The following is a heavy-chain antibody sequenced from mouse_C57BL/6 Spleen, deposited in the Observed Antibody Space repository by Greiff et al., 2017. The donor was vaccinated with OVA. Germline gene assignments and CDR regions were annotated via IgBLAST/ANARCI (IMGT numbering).Heavy chain of an antibody. CDR2: IDPENGDT. CDR1: GFNIKDDY. CDR3: TTRGFFAY. D-gene: IGHD3-1*01. Sequence: VQLQESGAELVRPGASVKLSCTASGFNIKDDYMHWVKQRPEQGREWIGWIDPENGDTEYASKFQGKATITADTSSNTAYLQLSSLTSEDTAVYYCTTRGFFAYWGQGTLVTVSA. V-gene: IGHV14-4*01. J-gene: IGHJ3*01.